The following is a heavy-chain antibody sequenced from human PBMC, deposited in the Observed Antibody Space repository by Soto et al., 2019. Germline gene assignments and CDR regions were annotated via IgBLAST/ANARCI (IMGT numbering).Heavy chain of an antibody. CDR3: ARGDIVVVPAANSYYYYYGMDV. CDR2: IIPIFGTA. Sequence: SVKVSCKASGGTFSSYAISWVRQAPGQGLEWMGGIIPIFGTANYAQKFQGRVTITADKSTSTAYMELSSLRSEDTAVYYCARGDIVVVPAANSYYYYYGMDVWGQGTTVTVSS. V-gene: IGHV1-69*06. D-gene: IGHD2-2*01. J-gene: IGHJ6*02. CDR1: GGTFSSYA.